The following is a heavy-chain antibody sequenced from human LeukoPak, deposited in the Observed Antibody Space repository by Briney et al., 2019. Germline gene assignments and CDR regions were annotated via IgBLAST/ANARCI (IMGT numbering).Heavy chain of an antibody. Sequence: GGSLRLSCAASGFTFSSYWMSWVRQAPGKGLEWVANIKQDGSEKYYVDSVKGRFTISRDNAKNSLYLQMNSLRAEDTAVYYCARDGPIAAAAKLNPLDYWGQGTLVSVSS. V-gene: IGHV3-7*01. CDR2: IKQDGSEK. J-gene: IGHJ4*02. CDR1: GFTFSSYW. D-gene: IGHD6-13*01. CDR3: ARDGPIAAAAKLNPLDY.